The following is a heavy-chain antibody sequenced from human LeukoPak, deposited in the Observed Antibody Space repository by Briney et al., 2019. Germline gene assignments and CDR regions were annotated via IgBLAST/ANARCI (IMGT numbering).Heavy chain of an antibody. Sequence: LSLTXXXYGGSXXSYYWSWIRQPPGKGLEWIGYIYYSGSTNYNPSLKSRVTISVDTSKNQFSLKLSSVTAADTAVYYCASLRYDYGYPTYYYYYGMDVWGQGTTVTVSS. V-gene: IGHV4-59*08. D-gene: IGHD5-12*01. CDR1: GGSXXSYY. CDR2: IYYSGST. CDR3: ASLRYDYGYPTYYYYYGMDV. J-gene: IGHJ6*02.